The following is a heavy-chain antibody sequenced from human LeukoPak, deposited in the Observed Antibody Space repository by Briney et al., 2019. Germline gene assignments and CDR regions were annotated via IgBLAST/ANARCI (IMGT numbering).Heavy chain of an antibody. Sequence: GGSLRLSCAASGFAFNTYWMHWVRQAPGKGLVWVSRINGDGSSTSYADSVRGRFTISRDNAKNTPYLQMNSLRAEDTAVYYCARDIQYTVTPDSWGQGTLVTVSS. D-gene: IGHD4-17*01. J-gene: IGHJ4*02. CDR1: GFAFNTYW. CDR2: INGDGSST. V-gene: IGHV3-74*01. CDR3: ARDIQYTVTPDS.